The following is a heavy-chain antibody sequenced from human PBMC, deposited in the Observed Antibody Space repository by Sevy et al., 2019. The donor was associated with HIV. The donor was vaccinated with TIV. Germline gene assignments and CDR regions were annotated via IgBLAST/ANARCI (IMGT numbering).Heavy chain of an antibody. CDR2: ISYDGSNK. V-gene: IGHV3-30-3*01. D-gene: IGHD2-8*02. CDR1: GFTFSSYA. Sequence: GGSLRLSCAASGFTFSSYAMHWVRQAPGKGLEWVAVISYDGSNKYYEDSVKGRFTISRDNSKNTLYLQMNSLRAEDTAVYYCARGTRIASGPLGYWGQGTLVTVSS. CDR3: ARGTRIASGPLGY. J-gene: IGHJ4*02.